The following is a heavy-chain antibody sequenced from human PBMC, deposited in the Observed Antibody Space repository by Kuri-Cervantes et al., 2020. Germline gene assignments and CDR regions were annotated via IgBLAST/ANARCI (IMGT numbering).Heavy chain of an antibody. CDR2: ISSSSSYI. D-gene: IGHD6-19*01. CDR3: AKGDPTQWLVRLDY. J-gene: IGHJ4*02. Sequence: GESLKISCAASGFTFSSYAMSWVRQAPGKGLEWVSSISSSSSYIYYADSVKGRSTISRDNSKDTLYLQMNSLRAEDTAVYYCAKGDPTQWLVRLDYWGQGTLVTVSS. V-gene: IGHV3-21*01. CDR1: GFTFSSYA.